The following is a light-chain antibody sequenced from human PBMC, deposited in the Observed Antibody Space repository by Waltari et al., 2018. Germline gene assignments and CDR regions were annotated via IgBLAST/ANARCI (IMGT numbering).Light chain of an antibody. CDR3: SSYAGDNILI. CDR2: DVN. J-gene: IGLJ2*01. Sequence: QSALTQPPSASGSPGQSVSISCTGTSSDVAFYDFVSWYKQDPGKAPKLIIYDVNKRPSGVPGRFLGSKSGTTAYLIVSGLQADDEAYYYCSSYAGDNILIFGGGTKLTV. CDR1: SSDVAFYDF. V-gene: IGLV2-8*01.